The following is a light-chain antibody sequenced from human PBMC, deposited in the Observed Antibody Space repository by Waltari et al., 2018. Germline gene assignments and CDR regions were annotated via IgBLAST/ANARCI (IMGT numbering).Light chain of an antibody. J-gene: IGLJ2*01. CDR2: DVT. V-gene: IGLV2-14*03. Sequence: QSALPQPASVSGSPGQSITISCPGTTSDIGSYNYVSWYQQHPGKAPKLIIYDVTHRPSGVSNRFSGSKSGNTASLTISGLQAEDEADYYCSSYMDSTTLELFGGGTSLTVL. CDR3: SSYMDSTTLEL. CDR1: TSDIGSYNY.